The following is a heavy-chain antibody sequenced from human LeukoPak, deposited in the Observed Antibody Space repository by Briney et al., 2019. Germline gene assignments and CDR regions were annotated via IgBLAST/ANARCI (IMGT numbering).Heavy chain of an antibody. CDR2: IHHSGTP. CDR3: ARVRDSFDY. J-gene: IGHJ4*02. Sequence: PSQTLSLTCTVSGDSISNSVYYWSWIRQHPGKGLEWIGYIHHSGTPYYSPTLKSRLTISVDTSKNQFSLQLSSVTAADTAVNYCARVRDSFDYWGQGTLVTVSS. V-gene: IGHV4-31*02. CDR1: GDSISNSVYY.